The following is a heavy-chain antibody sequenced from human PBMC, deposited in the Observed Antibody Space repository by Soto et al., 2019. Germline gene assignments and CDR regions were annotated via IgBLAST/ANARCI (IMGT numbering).Heavy chain of an antibody. Sequence: QVQLVESGGGVVQPGRSLRLSCAASGFTFSSYGMHWVRQAPGKGLEWVAVIWYDGSNKYYADSVKGRFTISRDNSKNTLYLQMNSLGAEDTAVYYWARGPLSYDSGGYLDYGGRGPLVTVSS. CDR1: GFTFSSYG. J-gene: IGHJ4*02. CDR3: ARGPLSYDSGGYLDY. D-gene: IGHD3-22*01. CDR2: IWYDGSNK. V-gene: IGHV3-33*01.